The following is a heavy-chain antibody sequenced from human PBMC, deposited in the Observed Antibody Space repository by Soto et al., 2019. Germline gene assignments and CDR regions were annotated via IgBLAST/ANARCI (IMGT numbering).Heavy chain of an antibody. D-gene: IGHD3-9*01. CDR2: IIPIFGTA. V-gene: IGHV1-69*13. Sequence: SVKFSCKASGGTFSSYAISWVRQAPGQGLEWMGGIIPIFGTANYAQKFQGRVTITADESTSTAYMELSSLRSEDTAVYYCARDSQYYDILTGQTEDAFDIWGQGTMVTVSS. CDR3: ARDSQYYDILTGQTEDAFDI. J-gene: IGHJ3*02. CDR1: GGTFSSYA.